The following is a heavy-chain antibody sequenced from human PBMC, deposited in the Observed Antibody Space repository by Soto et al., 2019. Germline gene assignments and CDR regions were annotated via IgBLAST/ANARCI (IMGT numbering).Heavy chain of an antibody. CDR1: RFTFSSYW. CDR3: ARDPYDSSHRDY. Sequence: GWSLRLSCAASRFTFSSYWMHWVRQAPGKGLVWVSRINSDGSSTSYADSVKGRFTISRDNAKNTLYLQMNSLRAEDTAVYYCARDPYDSSHRDYWGQGTLVTVSS. CDR2: INSDGSST. J-gene: IGHJ4*02. D-gene: IGHD3-22*01. V-gene: IGHV3-74*01.